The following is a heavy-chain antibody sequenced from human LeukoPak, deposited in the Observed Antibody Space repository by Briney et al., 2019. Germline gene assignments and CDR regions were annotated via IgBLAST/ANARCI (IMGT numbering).Heavy chain of an antibody. CDR3: ARGHYDVLAASYKWTPDY. J-gene: IGHJ4*02. V-gene: IGHV3-21*01. Sequence: GGSLRLSCAASGFTFNTFNMNWVRQAPGKGLEWVSSITSGGDYMHYADSVKGRFTTSRDNAKNSLSLQLNSLRVEDTAVYYCARGHYDVLAASYKWTPDYWGQGTLVTVSS. CDR2: ITSGGDYM. CDR1: GFTFNTFN. D-gene: IGHD3-9*01.